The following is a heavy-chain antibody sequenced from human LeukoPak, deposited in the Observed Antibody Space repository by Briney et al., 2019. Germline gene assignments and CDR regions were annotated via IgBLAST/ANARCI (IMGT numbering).Heavy chain of an antibody. J-gene: IGHJ6*02. V-gene: IGHV4-59*01. D-gene: IGHD3-10*01. CDR1: GGSISSYY. Sequence: SETLSLTCTVSGGSISSYYWSWIRQPPGKGLEWIGYIYYSGSTNYNPSLKSRVTISVDTSKNQFSLKLSSVTAADTAVYYCAGSSITSIESYYYYYGMDVWGQGTTVTVSS. CDR3: AGSSITSIESYYYYYGMDV. CDR2: IYYSGST.